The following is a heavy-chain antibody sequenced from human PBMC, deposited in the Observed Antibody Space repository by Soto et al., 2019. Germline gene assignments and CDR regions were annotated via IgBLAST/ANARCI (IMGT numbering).Heavy chain of an antibody. CDR1: GFTFGDYA. D-gene: IGHD5-18*01. Sequence: LRLSCTASGFTFGDYAMSWVRQAPGKGLEWVGFIRSKAYGGTTEYAASVKGRFTISRDDSKSIAYLQMNSLKTEDTAVYYCTRYVDTAMVDVFDYWGQGTLVTVSS. CDR3: TRYVDTAMVDVFDY. V-gene: IGHV3-49*04. CDR2: IRSKAYGGTT. J-gene: IGHJ4*02.